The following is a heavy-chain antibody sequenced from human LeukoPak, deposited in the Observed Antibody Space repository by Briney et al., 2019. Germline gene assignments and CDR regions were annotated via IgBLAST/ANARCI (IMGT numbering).Heavy chain of an antibody. CDR1: GFSFSTSY. Sequence: GGSLRLSCAASGFSFSTSYMNWVRQAPGKGLEWVSYISSSSSTIYYADSVKGRFTITRDNTRNSLFLQMYSLRAEDTAVYFCAREDGYCSGGNCYSYFDSWGQGTLVTVSA. J-gene: IGHJ4*02. V-gene: IGHV3-48*04. CDR3: AREDGYCSGGNCYSYFDS. CDR2: ISSSSSTI. D-gene: IGHD2-15*01.